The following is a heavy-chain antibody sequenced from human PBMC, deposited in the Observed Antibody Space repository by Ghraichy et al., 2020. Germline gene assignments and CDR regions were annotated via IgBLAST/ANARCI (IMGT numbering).Heavy chain of an antibody. CDR1: GFTFSSYA. D-gene: IGHD6-13*01. CDR3: ARDRGQSGLYSVFDY. CDR2: ISYDGSNK. Sequence: LSLTCAASGFTFSSYAMHWVRQAPGKGLEWVAVISYDGSNKYYADSVKGRFTISRDNSKNTLYLQMNSLRAEDTAVYYCARDRGQSGLYSVFDYWGQGTLVTVSS. V-gene: IGHV3-30*01. J-gene: IGHJ4*02.